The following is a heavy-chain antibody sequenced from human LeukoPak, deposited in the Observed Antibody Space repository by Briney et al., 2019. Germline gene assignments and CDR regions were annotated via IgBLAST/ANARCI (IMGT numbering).Heavy chain of an antibody. CDR1: GYTFTSYD. V-gene: IGHV1-8*01. CDR2: MNPNSGNT. D-gene: IGHD3-10*01. CDR3: ARGHITMVRGVRIRNWFDP. Sequence: ASVKVSCKASGYTFTSYDINWVRQATGQGLEWMGWMNPNSGNTGYAQKFQGRVTMTRNTSISIAYMELSSLRSEDTAVYYCARGHITMVRGVRIRNWFDPWGQGTLVTVSS. J-gene: IGHJ5*02.